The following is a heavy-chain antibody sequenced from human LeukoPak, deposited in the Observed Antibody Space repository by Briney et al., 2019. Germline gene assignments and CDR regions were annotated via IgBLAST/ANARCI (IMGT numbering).Heavy chain of an antibody. CDR2: ISAYNGNT. V-gene: IGHV1-18*04. CDR1: GYTFTSYG. CDR3: ASVRGYCSSTSCSYYYYGMDV. Sequence: ASVKVSCKASGYTFTSYGISWVRQAPGQGLEWMGWISAYNGNTNYAQKLQGRVTMTTGTSTSTACMELRSLRSDDTAVYYCASVRGYCSSTSCSYYYYGMDVWGKGTTVTVSS. J-gene: IGHJ6*04. D-gene: IGHD2-2*01.